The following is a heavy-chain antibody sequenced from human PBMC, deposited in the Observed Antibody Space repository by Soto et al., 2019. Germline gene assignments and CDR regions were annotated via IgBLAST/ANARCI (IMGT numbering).Heavy chain of an antibody. D-gene: IGHD3-10*01. CDR1: GASISSSY. Sequence: QVQLHESGPGLVKPSETLSLTCTVSGASISSSYWSWIRQPAGKGLEWIGRFYTSGSTIYNPSLPSRVTLSVDTSKNQFSLKLTSVTAADTAVYYCAREYYSGSGTYYAPFDSWGRGSLVTVSS. CDR3: AREYYSGSGTYYAPFDS. CDR2: FYTSGST. V-gene: IGHV4-4*07. J-gene: IGHJ4*02.